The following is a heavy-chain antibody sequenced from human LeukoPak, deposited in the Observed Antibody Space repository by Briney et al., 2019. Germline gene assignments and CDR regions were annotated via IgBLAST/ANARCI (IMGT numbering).Heavy chain of an antibody. J-gene: IGHJ4*02. CDR3: AREARFLEWFDY. Sequence: ASVKVSCKASGYTFTSYGISWVRQAPGQGLEWMGWISAYNGNTNYAQKLQGRVTMTTDTFTSTAYMELRSLRSDDTAVYYCAREARFLEWFDYWGQGTLVTVSS. D-gene: IGHD3-3*01. V-gene: IGHV1-18*01. CDR1: GYTFTSYG. CDR2: ISAYNGNT.